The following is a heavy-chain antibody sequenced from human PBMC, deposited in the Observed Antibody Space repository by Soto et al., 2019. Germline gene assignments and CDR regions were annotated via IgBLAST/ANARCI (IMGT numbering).Heavy chain of an antibody. V-gene: IGHV3-9*02. CDR1: GFTSDDYA. J-gene: IGHJ5*01. D-gene: IGHD6-19*01. CDR3: AKDAVARSYDNWIDS. CDR2: ISWTSGNI. Sequence: LRLSCVASGFTSDDYAMYWVRQAPGKGLEWVSGISWTSGNIHYADAVRGRFTISRDNAKNSLHLQMASLRVEDTALYYCAKDAVARSYDNWIDSWGQGTLVTVSS.